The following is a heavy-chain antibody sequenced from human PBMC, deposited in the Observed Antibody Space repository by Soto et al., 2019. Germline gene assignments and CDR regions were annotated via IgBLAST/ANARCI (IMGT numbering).Heavy chain of an antibody. CDR2: IVVGSGNT. CDR3: AADGGSYTHPRY. Sequence: SVKVSCKASGFTFTSSAVQWVRQARGQRLEWIGWIVVGSGNTNYAQKFQERVTITRDMSTSTAYMELSSLRSEDTAVYYCAADGGSYTHPRYWGQGTLVTVSS. CDR1: GFTFTSSA. J-gene: IGHJ4*02. V-gene: IGHV1-58*01. D-gene: IGHD1-26*01.